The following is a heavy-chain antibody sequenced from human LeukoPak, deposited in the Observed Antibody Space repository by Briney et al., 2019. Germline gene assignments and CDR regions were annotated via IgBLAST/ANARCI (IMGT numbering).Heavy chain of an antibody. V-gene: IGHV3-30-3*01. CDR2: ISYDGSNK. Sequence: AVISYDGSNKYYADSVKGRFTISRDNSKNTLYLQMNSLRAEDTAVYYCARLWLRGDWFDPWGQGTLVTVSS. D-gene: IGHD5-18*01. J-gene: IGHJ5*02. CDR3: ARLWLRGDWFDP.